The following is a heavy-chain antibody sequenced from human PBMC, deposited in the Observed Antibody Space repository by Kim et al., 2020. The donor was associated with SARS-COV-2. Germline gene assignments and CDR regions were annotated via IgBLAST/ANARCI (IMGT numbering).Heavy chain of an antibody. D-gene: IGHD3-10*01. CDR2: ISWNSGSI. V-gene: IGHV3-9*01. J-gene: IGHJ5*02. Sequence: GGSLRLSCAASGFTFDDYAMHWVRQAPGKGLEWVSGISWNSGSIGYADSVKGRFTISRDNAKNSLYLQMNSLRAEDTALYYCAKDIGMDYYGSGNWFDPWGQGTLVTVSS. CDR1: GFTFDDYA. CDR3: AKDIGMDYYGSGNWFDP.